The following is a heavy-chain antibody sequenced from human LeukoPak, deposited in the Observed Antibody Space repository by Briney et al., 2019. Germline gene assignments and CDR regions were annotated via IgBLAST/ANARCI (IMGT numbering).Heavy chain of an antibody. V-gene: IGHV1-18*01. CDR3: ARRGYYDILTGYYPPYYYYGMDV. D-gene: IGHD3-9*01. CDR2: ISAYNGNT. Sequence: GASVKVSCKASGNTFTSYGISWVRQAPGQGLEWMGWISAYNGNTNYAQKLQGRVTMTTDTSTSTAYMELRSLRSDDTAVYYCARRGYYDILTGYYPPYYYYGMDVWGQGTTVTVSS. J-gene: IGHJ6*02. CDR1: GNTFTSYG.